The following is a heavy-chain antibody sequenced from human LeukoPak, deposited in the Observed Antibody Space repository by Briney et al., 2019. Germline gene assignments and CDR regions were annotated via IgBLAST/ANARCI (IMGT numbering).Heavy chain of an antibody. CDR2: IGISGTTT. CDR1: GFTFSNYA. CDR3: AKGGSSFDF. J-gene: IGHJ4*02. Sequence: GGSLRLSCAASGFTFSNYAMTWVRQAPGKGLEWVSTIGISGTTTYYADSVKGHFTISRDNSKNTLYLQMNSLRAEDTAVYYCAKGGSSFDFWGQGTPVTVSS. V-gene: IGHV3-23*01.